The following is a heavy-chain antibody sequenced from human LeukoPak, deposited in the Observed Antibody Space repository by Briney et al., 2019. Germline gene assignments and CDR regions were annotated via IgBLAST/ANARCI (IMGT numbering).Heavy chain of an antibody. Sequence: PGGSLRLSCAASGFTFSSYAMHWVRQAPGKGLEWVAVISYDGNNKYYADSVKGRFTISGDNSKNTLYLQMNSLRAEDTAVYYCARESTGRIWFGAPNDYWGQGTLVTVSS. D-gene: IGHD3-10*01. J-gene: IGHJ4*02. CDR1: GFTFSSYA. CDR2: ISYDGNNK. CDR3: ARESTGRIWFGAPNDY. V-gene: IGHV3-30-3*01.